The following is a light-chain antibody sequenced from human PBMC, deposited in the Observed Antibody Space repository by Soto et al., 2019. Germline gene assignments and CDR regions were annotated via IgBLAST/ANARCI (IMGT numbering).Light chain of an antibody. Sequence: QSVLTQPASVSGSPGQSIIISCTGTSSDVGGYNYVSWYQQHPGKAPKLMIYDVSNRPSGVSNRFSGSKSANTASLTISGLQAEDEADYYCSSYTRRSTVVFGGGTKVTVL. CDR3: SSYTRRSTVV. CDR2: DVS. V-gene: IGLV2-14*03. J-gene: IGLJ2*01. CDR1: SSDVGGYNY.